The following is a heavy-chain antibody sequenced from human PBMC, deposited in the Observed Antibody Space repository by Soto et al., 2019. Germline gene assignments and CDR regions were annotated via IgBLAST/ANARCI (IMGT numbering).Heavy chain of an antibody. J-gene: IGHJ2*01. CDR1: GFTFSSYG. CDR3: ARGHYGGPWYFDL. V-gene: IGHV3-33*01. CDR2: IWYDGSNK. D-gene: IGHD4-17*01. Sequence: QVQLVESGGGVVQPGRSLRLSCAASGFTFSSYGMHWVRQAPGKGLEWVAVIWYDGSNKYYADSVKGRFTISRDNSKNTLYLQMNSLRAEGTAVYYCARGHYGGPWYFDLWGRGTLVTVSS.